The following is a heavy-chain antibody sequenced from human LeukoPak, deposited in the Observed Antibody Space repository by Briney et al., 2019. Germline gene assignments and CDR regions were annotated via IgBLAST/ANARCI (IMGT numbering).Heavy chain of an antibody. CDR1: GFTFSSYS. D-gene: IGHD3-3*01. Sequence: VGSLRLSCAASGFTFSSYSMNWVRQAPGKGLEWVSSISSSSSYIYYADSVKGRLTISRDNAKNSLYLQMNSLRAEDTAVYYCARDSRDYDFWSGPKQYYFDYWGQGTLVTVSS. CDR2: ISSSSSYI. CDR3: ARDSRDYDFWSGPKQYYFDY. J-gene: IGHJ4*02. V-gene: IGHV3-21*01.